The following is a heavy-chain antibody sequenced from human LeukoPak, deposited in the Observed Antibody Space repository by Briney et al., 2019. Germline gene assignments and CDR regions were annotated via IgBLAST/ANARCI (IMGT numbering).Heavy chain of an antibody. CDR2: ISGSGDIP. Sequence: GWSLRLSCVASGFTFRSYVMSWVRQAPGKGVEWASAISGSGDIPSYADSVKGRAPIPRDNSKTTLYLQLSSQRAEDTAVYYCAKLVDWNYFDYWGQGTLVTVSS. J-gene: IGHJ4*02. V-gene: IGHV3-23*01. CDR3: AKLVDWNYFDY. D-gene: IGHD1-1*01. CDR1: GFTFRSYV.